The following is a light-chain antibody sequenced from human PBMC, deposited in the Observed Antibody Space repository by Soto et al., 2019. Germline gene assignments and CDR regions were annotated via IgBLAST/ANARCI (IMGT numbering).Light chain of an antibody. Sequence: DIQMTESPSSLSASVGDRVTITCRASQDILNYVGWFQQKPGKAPKSLIYGASNLHSGVPSRFSGSGFGTDFSLTISTLQPEDFATYYCQQYASTEATFGQGPTLEV. CDR2: GAS. V-gene: IGKV1-16*01. CDR3: QQYASTEAT. J-gene: IGKJ2*01. CDR1: QDILNY.